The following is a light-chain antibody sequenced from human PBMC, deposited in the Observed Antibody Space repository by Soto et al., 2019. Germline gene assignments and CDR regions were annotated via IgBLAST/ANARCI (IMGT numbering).Light chain of an antibody. J-gene: IGKJ5*01. CDR2: GAS. Sequence: IVITHSPATLSVSPGERATLSCRASQSVSSNLAWYQQKPGQAPRLLIYGASTRATGIPARFSGSGSGTEFTLTISSLQSEDFAVYYCQQYNNWPLAFGQGTRLEIK. CDR1: QSVSSN. CDR3: QQYNNWPLA. V-gene: IGKV3-15*01.